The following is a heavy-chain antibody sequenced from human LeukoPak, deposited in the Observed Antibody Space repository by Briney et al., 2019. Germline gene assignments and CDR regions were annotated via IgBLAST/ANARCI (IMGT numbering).Heavy chain of an antibody. Sequence: VASVKVSCKASGHTFTSYGISWVRQAPGQGLEWMGWISAYNGNTNYAQKLQGRVTMTTDTSTSTAYMELRSLRSDDTAVYYCARAGIAVAHDAFDIWGQGTMVTVSS. CDR2: ISAYNGNT. J-gene: IGHJ3*02. CDR3: ARAGIAVAHDAFDI. CDR1: GHTFTSYG. V-gene: IGHV1-18*01. D-gene: IGHD6-19*01.